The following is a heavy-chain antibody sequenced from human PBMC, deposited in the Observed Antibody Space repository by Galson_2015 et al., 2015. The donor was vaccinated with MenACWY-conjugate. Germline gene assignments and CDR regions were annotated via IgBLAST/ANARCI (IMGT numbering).Heavy chain of an antibody. J-gene: IGHJ4*02. D-gene: IGHD6-13*01. CDR3: ASPGTLVLRKNYFDY. V-gene: IGHV1-69*01. CDR1: GGTFSSYA. CDR2: IIPIFGTA. Sequence: QSGAEVKKPGESLKISCKASGGTFSSYAISWVRQAPGQGLEWMGGIIPIFGTANYAQKFQGRVTITADESTSTAYMELSSLRSGDTAVYYCASPGTLVLRKNYFDYWGQGTLVTVSS.